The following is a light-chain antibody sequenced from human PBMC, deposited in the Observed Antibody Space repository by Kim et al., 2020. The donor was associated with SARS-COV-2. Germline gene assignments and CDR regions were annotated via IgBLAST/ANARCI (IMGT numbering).Light chain of an antibody. V-gene: IGKV1-17*01. CDR2: GAS. CDR1: QDIRND. J-gene: IGKJ5*01. CDR3: LQHNSYPIT. Sequence: ASVGDRVTITCRASQDIRNDLGWYQQSPGRAPKRLIYGASSLQSGVPSSFSGSGSVTEFTLTISSLQPEDFATYFCLQHNSYPITFGQGTRLEIK.